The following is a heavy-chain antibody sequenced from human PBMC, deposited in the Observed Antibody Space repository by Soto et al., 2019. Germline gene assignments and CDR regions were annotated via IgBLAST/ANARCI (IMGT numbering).Heavy chain of an antibody. J-gene: IGHJ4*02. V-gene: IGHV3-23*01. Sequence: EVQLLESGGGLVQPGGSLRLSCAASGFTFSSYAMSWVRQAPGKGLEWVSAISGSGGSTYYADSVKGRFTISRDNSKNPLYLQMNSLRAEDTAVYYCATRQDNWNPKYYFDYWGQGTLVTVPS. D-gene: IGHD1-20*01. CDR1: GFTFSSYA. CDR3: ATRQDNWNPKYYFDY. CDR2: ISGSGGST.